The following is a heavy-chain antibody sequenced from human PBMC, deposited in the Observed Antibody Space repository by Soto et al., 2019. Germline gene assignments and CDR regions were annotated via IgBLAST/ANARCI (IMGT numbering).Heavy chain of an antibody. D-gene: IGHD3-10*01. V-gene: IGHV3-7*03. J-gene: IGHJ4*02. CDR3: ARQTRAPES. CDR2: IKQDGSDK. Sequence: EVQLVESGGGLVQPGGSLRLSCAASGFTFSSYWMTWVRHAPGKGLECVANIKQDGSDKYYVDSVTSRFTISRDNAKNSLYLQMNSLRVEDTAVYYCARQTRAPESWGQGTVVTVSS. CDR1: GFTFSSYW.